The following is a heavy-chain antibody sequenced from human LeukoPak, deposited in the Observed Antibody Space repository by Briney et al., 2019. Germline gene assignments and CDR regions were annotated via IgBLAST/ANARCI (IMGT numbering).Heavy chain of an antibody. V-gene: IGHV4-4*07. CDR1: GGSISSYY. CDR2: IYTSGST. CDR3: ARDLVVVPAAISRNNWFDP. J-gene: IGHJ5*02. Sequence: KTSETLSLTCTVSGGSISSYYWSWIRQPAGKGLEWIGRIYTSGSTNYNPSLKSRVTMSVDTSKNQFSLKLSSVTAADTAVYYCARDLVVVPAAISRNNWFDPWGQGTLVTVSS. D-gene: IGHD2-2*02.